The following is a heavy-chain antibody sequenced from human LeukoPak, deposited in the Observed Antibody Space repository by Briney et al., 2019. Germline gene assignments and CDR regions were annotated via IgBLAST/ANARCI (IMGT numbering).Heavy chain of an antibody. CDR3: ARARSSYGYGDAFDI. D-gene: IGHD5-18*01. CDR1: GFTFSDYN. Sequence: PGGSLRLSCAASGFTFSDYNMRWIRQAPGKGLEWVAVISDDGSNKYYADSVKGRFTISRDNSKNTLYLQMNSLRAEDTAVYYCARARSSYGYGDAFDIWGQGTMVTVSS. J-gene: IGHJ3*02. CDR2: ISDDGSNK. V-gene: IGHV3-30*03.